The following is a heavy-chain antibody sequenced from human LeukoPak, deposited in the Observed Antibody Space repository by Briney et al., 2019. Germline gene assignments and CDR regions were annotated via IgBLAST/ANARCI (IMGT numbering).Heavy chain of an antibody. CDR3: AKIPDVSDY. D-gene: IGHD5/OR15-5a*01. Sequence: GGSLRLSCAVSGFTFSSYAMIWVRQAPGRGLVWVSSIGASGDSIYYTDSVKGRFTISRDDSKNTLYLQMSSLRVEDTAVYYCAKIPDVSDYWGQGTLVTVSS. CDR2: IGASGDSI. CDR1: GFTFSSYA. V-gene: IGHV3-23*01. J-gene: IGHJ4*02.